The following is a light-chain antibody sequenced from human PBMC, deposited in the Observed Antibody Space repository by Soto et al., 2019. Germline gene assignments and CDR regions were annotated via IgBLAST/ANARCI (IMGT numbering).Light chain of an antibody. CDR3: SSYTTSITVI. CDR1: SSDVGDHNY. V-gene: IGLV2-14*03. Sequence: QSALTQPASVSGSPGQSITISCTGTSSDVGDHNYVSWYQQQPGKAPKLMIYAVSNRPSGVSNRFSGSKSGNTASLTISGLQAEDEADYYCSSYTTSITVIFGGGTKLTVL. J-gene: IGLJ2*01. CDR2: AVS.